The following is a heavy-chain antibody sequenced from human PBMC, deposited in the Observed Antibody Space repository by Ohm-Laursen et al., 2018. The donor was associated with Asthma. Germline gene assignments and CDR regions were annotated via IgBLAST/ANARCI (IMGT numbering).Heavy chain of an antibody. CDR1: GFTFSSYG. CDR3: AKDLNEDYDSSGYYFY. V-gene: IGHV3-33*06. J-gene: IGHJ4*02. Sequence: SLRLSCAASGFTFSSYGMHWVRQAPGKGLEWVAVIWYDGSNKYYADSVKGRFTISRDNSKNTLYLQMNSLRAEDTAVYYCAKDLNEDYDSSGYYFYWGQGTLVTVSS. CDR2: IWYDGSNK. D-gene: IGHD3-22*01.